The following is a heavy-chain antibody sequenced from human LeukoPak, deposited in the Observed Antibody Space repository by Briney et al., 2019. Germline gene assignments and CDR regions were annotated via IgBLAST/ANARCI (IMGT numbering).Heavy chain of an antibody. CDR3: ARGRIGGYDYVIQY. Sequence: SETLSLTCAVYGGSFSGYYWSWIRQPPGKGLEWIGEINHSGSTNYNPSLKSRVTISVDTSKNQFSLKLSSVTAADTAVYYCARGRIGGYDYVIQYWGQGTLVTVSS. J-gene: IGHJ4*02. D-gene: IGHD5-12*01. V-gene: IGHV4-34*01. CDR2: INHSGST. CDR1: GGSFSGYY.